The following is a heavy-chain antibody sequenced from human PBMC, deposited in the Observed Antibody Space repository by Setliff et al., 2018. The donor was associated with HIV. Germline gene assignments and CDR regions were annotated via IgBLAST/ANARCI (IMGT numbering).Heavy chain of an antibody. CDR2: MYYSGSG. CDR1: GDSVTTHY. Sequence: PSETLSLTCSISGDSVTTHYWSWVRQSPGKGLEWIGYMYYSGSGYYNPSLQNRATVSVDAPKHQFSLKLSSLTAADTAAYYCVMAVADKGVYYFDYWGQGTLVTVSS. D-gene: IGHD6-19*01. V-gene: IGHV4-59*06. CDR3: VMAVADKGVYYFDY. J-gene: IGHJ4*02.